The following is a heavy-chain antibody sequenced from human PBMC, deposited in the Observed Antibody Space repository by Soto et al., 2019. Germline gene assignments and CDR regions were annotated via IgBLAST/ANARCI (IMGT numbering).Heavy chain of an antibody. CDR3: ARDSGYDSASSGNQYFDY. CDR2: IKVDRTNI. J-gene: IGHJ4*02. CDR1: GFTYTYYW. D-gene: IGHD3-10*01. Sequence: DVQLVESGGGLVQPGGSLRLSCVASGFTYTYYWMSWVRQAPGKGLEWVARIKVDRTNIQYADSVNGRLTISRDNAENSLYLQMRSLRDGDTAVYYCARDSGYDSASSGNQYFDYWGQGSLVTVSS. V-gene: IGHV3-7*01.